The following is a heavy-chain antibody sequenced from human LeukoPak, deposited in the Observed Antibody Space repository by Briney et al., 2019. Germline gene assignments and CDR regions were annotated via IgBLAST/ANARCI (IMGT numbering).Heavy chain of an antibody. CDR2: INPNSGGT. CDR3: ARNTYYYDSSAGTFDF. J-gene: IGHJ4*02. V-gene: IGHV1-2*02. Sequence: VASVKVSCKASGYTFTDSYIHWVRQAPGQGLEWMGWINPNSGGTNYAQKFQGRVTMTRDTSISTAYMELSRLRSDDTAVFYCARNTYYYDSSAGTFDFWGQGTLVTVSS. D-gene: IGHD3-22*01. CDR1: GYTFTDSY.